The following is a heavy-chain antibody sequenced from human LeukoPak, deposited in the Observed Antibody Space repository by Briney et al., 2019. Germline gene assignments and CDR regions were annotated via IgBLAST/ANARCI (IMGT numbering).Heavy chain of an antibody. CDR3: AKESPSYYYDSSGYYYPDFDY. V-gene: IGHV3-53*01. Sequence: GGSLRLSCAASGFTVSSNYMSWVRQAPGKGLEWVSVIYSGGSTYYADSVKGRFTISRDNSKNTLYLQMNSLRAEDTAVYYCAKESPSYYYDSSGYYYPDFDYWGQGTLVTVSS. CDR1: GFTVSSNY. D-gene: IGHD3-22*01. J-gene: IGHJ4*02. CDR2: IYSGGST.